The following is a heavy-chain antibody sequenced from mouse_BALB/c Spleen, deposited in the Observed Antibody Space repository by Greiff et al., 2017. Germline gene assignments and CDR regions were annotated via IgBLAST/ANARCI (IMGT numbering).Heavy chain of an antibody. Sequence: DVKLVESGPGLVKPSQSLSLTCTVTGYSITSDYAWNWIRQFPGNKLEWMGYISYSGSTSYNPSLKSRISITRDTSKNQFFLQLNSVTTEDTATYYCARSKKDYFDYWGQGTTLTVSS. CDR2: ISYSGST. J-gene: IGHJ2*01. CDR3: ARSKKDYFDY. V-gene: IGHV3-2*02. CDR1: GYSITSDYA.